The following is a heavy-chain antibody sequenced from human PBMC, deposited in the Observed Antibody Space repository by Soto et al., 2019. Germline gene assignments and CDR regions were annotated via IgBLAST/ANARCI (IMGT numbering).Heavy chain of an antibody. Sequence: QVQLVESGGGVVQPGRSLRLSCAASGFTFSSYAMHWVRQAPGKGLEWVAVISYDGSNKYYADSVKGRFTISRDNSKNTLYLQMNGLRAEDTAVYYCARGAAYYGSGSYQTGGYWGQGTLVTVSS. V-gene: IGHV3-30-3*01. CDR3: ARGAAYYGSGSYQTGGY. J-gene: IGHJ4*02. CDR1: GFTFSSYA. CDR2: ISYDGSNK. D-gene: IGHD3-10*01.